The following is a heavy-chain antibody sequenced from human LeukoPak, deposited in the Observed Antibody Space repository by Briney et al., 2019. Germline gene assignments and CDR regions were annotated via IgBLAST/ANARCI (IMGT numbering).Heavy chain of an antibody. CDR1: GWSFRGYY. J-gene: IGHJ4*02. V-gene: IGHV4-34*09. CDR3: ARADYYDSGGYLPVVYPSDY. Sequence: SETLSLTCVVYGWSFRGYYWSWIRQPPAKGLAGMGYIYYSGRSYYYPSLNSRVTISLDTSKSQFSLKLSSVTAADTAVYYCARADYYDSGGYLPVVYPSDYWGQGTLVTVSS. D-gene: IGHD3-22*01. CDR2: IYYSGRS.